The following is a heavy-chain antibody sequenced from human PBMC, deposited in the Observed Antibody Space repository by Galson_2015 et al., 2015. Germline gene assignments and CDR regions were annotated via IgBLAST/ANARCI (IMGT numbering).Heavy chain of an antibody. D-gene: IGHD4-11*01. CDR3: ARDWVDDYSNQTISDNY. CDR1: GGTFSSYA. J-gene: IGHJ4*02. CDR2: IIPIFGTA. Sequence: SVKVSCKASGGTFSSYAISWVRQAPGQGLEWMGGIIPIFGTANYAQKFQGRVTITADESTSTAYMELSSLRSEDTAVYYCARDWVDDYSNQTISDNYWGQGTLVTVSS. V-gene: IGHV1-69*13.